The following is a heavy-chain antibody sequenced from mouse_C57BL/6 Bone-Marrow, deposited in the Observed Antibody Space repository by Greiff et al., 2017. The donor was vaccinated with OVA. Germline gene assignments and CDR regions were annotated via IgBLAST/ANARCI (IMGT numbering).Heavy chain of an antibody. CDR2: ISNGGCST. V-gene: IGHV5-12*01. CDR3: ARLDAMDY. Sequence: VQGVESGGGFVQPGGSLKLSCAASGFTFCDFYMYWFRQTPEKRLEWVAYISNGGCSTYYPDTVKGRFTISRDNAKNTLYQQMSRLKSEDTAMYYCARLDAMDYWGQGTSVTGSS. J-gene: IGHJ4*01. CDR1: GFTFCDFY.